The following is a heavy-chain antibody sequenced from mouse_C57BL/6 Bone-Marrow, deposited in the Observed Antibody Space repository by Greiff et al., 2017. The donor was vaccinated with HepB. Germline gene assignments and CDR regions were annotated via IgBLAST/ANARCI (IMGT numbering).Heavy chain of an antibody. D-gene: IGHD2-10*02. CDR2: ISYDGSN. J-gene: IGHJ2*01. Sequence: DVKLQESGPGLVKPSQSLSLTCSVTGYSITSGYYWNWIRQFPGNKLEWMGYISYDGSNNYNPSLKNRISITRDTSKNQFFLKLNSVTTEDTATYYCARGEYTVWFKIPYYFDYWGQGTTLTVSS. CDR3: ARGEYTVWFKIPYYFDY. V-gene: IGHV3-6*01. CDR1: GYSITSGYY.